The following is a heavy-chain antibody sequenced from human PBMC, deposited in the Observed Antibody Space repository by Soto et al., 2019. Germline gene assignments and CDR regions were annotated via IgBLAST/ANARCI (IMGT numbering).Heavy chain of an antibody. V-gene: IGHV4-59*01. CDR3: ARGFIGGYFDY. CDR1: GGSISSYY. D-gene: IGHD2-15*01. CDR2: IYYSGST. J-gene: IGHJ4*02. Sequence: PSLTCTVSGGSISSYYWSWIRQPPGKGLEWIGYIYYSGSTNYNPSLKSRVTISVDTSKNQFSLKLSSVTAADTAVYYCARGFIGGYFDYWGQGTLVTVSS.